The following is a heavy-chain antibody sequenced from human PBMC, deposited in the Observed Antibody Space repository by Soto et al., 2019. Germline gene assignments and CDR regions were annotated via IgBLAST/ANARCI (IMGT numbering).Heavy chain of an antibody. Sequence: SETLSLTCTVSGGSVSSGSYYWSWIRQPPGKGLEWIGYIYYSGSTNYNPSLKSRVTISVDTSKNQFSLKLSSVTAADAAVYYFARELGSRYYDSSGYLFDYWGQGTLVTVSS. CDR1: GGSVSSGSYY. V-gene: IGHV4-61*01. CDR3: ARELGSRYYDSSGYLFDY. CDR2: IYYSGST. D-gene: IGHD3-22*01. J-gene: IGHJ4*02.